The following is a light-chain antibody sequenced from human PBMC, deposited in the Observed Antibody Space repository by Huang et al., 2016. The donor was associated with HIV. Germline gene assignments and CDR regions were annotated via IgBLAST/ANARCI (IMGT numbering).Light chain of an antibody. J-gene: IGKJ4*01. CDR3: QQSYSAHGLT. V-gene: IGKV1-39*01. CDR1: QSIGTY. CDR2: VAS. Sequence: DIQMTQSPSSLSASVGDRVTIACRASQSIGTYLNWYQQKRGKAPRLLIHVASSLQSGVPSRFSGSGSGTDFTLTISSLQPEDFATYYCQQSYSAHGLTFGGGTKVEIK.